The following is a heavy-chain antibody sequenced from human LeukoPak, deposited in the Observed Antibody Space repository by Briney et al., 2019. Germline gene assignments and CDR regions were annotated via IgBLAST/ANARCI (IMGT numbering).Heavy chain of an antibody. CDR2: TYYRSKWFN. J-gene: IGHJ4*02. D-gene: IGHD2-15*01. CDR1: GDSVSSNSAA. Sequence: HSQTLSLTCAISGDSVSSNSAAWNWIRQSPSRGLEWLGRTYYRSKWFNDYAVSVKSRITINPDTSKNQFSLQLNSVTPEDTALYFCARDGYCSGGSCRYFDYWGQGTLVTVSS. CDR3: ARDGYCSGGSCRYFDY. V-gene: IGHV6-1*01.